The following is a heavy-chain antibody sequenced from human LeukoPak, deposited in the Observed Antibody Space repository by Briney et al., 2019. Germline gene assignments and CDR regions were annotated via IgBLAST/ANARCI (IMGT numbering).Heavy chain of an antibody. D-gene: IGHD1-26*01. V-gene: IGHV1-46*01. Sequence: GASVKVSCKASGYTFTSCYMHWVRQAPGQGLEWMGIINPSGGSTSYAQKFQGRVTMTRDTSTSTVYMELSSLRSEDTAVYYCARGLINGELGFNWFDPWGQGTLVTVSS. J-gene: IGHJ5*02. CDR1: GYTFTSCY. CDR3: ARGLINGELGFNWFDP. CDR2: INPSGGST.